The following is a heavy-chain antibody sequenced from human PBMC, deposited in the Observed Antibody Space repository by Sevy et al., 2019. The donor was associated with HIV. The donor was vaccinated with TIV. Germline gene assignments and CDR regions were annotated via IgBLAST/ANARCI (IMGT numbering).Heavy chain of an antibody. V-gene: IGHV1-24*01. Sequence: ASVKVSCKVSGYILSELSVHWVRQAPGKGLEWMGGFDPEDGETIYAQKFQGRVTMTEDTSTDTAYMELTGLRSEDTAFYYCATAPARMLVADDAFDIWGQGTMVTVSS. CDR2: FDPEDGET. D-gene: IGHD5-12*01. CDR1: GYILSELS. J-gene: IGHJ3*02. CDR3: ATAPARMLVADDAFDI.